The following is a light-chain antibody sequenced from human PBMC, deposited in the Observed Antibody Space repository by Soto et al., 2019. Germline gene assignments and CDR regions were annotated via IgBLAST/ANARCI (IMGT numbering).Light chain of an antibody. Sequence: QSVLTQPPSASGTPGQRVTISCSGSSSNIGSNYVYWYQQLPGTAPKLLIDRNNQRPSGVPDRFSGSKSGTSASLAISGLRSEDEADYYCAAWDDSLSGRRVFGGGTKVTVL. CDR2: RNN. V-gene: IGLV1-47*01. CDR3: AAWDDSLSGRRV. CDR1: SSNIGSNY. J-gene: IGLJ2*01.